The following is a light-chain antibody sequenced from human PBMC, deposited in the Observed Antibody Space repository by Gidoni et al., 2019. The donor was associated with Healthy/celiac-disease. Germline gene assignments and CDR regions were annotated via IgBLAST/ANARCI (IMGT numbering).Light chain of an antibody. CDR1: QGISSY. J-gene: IGKJ4*01. CDR3: QQLNSYPPLT. Sequence: IQLTQPPSSLSASVGARVTIPCRASQGISSYLAWYQQKPGKDPKLLIYAASTLQSGVPSRCSGSGSGTYFTLTISSLQPEDFATYYCQQLNSYPPLTFGGGTKVEIK. CDR2: AAS. V-gene: IGKV1-9*01.